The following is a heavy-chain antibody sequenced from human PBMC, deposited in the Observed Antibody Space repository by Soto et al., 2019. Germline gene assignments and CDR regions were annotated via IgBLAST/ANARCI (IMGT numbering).Heavy chain of an antibody. Sequence: EVQLVESGGGLVQPGRSLRLSCAASGFTFDDYAMHWVRQAPGKGLEWVSGISRNSGSIGYADSVKGRFTISRDNAKNSLDLQMNSLRAEDTALYYCAKDVGGTPVAAILDYWGQGTLVTVAS. V-gene: IGHV3-9*01. CDR3: AKDVGGTPVAAILDY. CDR1: GFTFDDYA. D-gene: IGHD2-2*02. J-gene: IGHJ4*02. CDR2: ISRNSGSI.